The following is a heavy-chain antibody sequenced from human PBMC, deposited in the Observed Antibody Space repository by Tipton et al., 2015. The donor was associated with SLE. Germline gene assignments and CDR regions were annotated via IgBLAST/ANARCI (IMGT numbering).Heavy chain of an antibody. CDR2: IYHSGST. CDR3: ARGDGYNFDY. V-gene: IGHV4-38-2*02. CDR1: GYSISSGFY. Sequence: TLSLTCTVPGYSISSGFYWGWIRQPPGKGLEWIGNIYHSGSTFYNPSLKSRVTISVDTSKNQFSLKLSSVTAADTAVYYCARGDGYNFDYWGQGTLVTVSS. D-gene: IGHD5-24*01. J-gene: IGHJ4*02.